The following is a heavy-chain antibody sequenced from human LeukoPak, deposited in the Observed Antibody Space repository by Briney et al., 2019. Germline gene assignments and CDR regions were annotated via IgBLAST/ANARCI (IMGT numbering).Heavy chain of an antibody. Sequence: GGSLRLSCAASGFTFSSYAMHWVRQAPGKGLEWVCGSSSGESPYYADSVEGRFTVSRDNSKNTFYLEISSLRAEDTAVYYCARKSRDGYNPFDYLGQGTLVTVSS. CDR2: SSSGESP. CDR3: ARKSRDGYNPFDY. D-gene: IGHD5-24*01. V-gene: IGHV3-23*01. J-gene: IGHJ4*02. CDR1: GFTFSSYA.